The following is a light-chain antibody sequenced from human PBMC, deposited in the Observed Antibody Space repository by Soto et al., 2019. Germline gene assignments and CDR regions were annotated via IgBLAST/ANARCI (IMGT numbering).Light chain of an antibody. Sequence: TQSPGTLSLSPGDTATLSCRASQTIFNSYLAWYQQKPGKAPKLLIYDASSLESGVPSRFSGSGSGTEFTLTISSLQPDDFATYYCQQYNSYSYTFGQGTKLEIK. V-gene: IGKV1-5*01. CDR3: QQYNSYSYT. CDR1: QTIFNS. J-gene: IGKJ2*01. CDR2: DAS.